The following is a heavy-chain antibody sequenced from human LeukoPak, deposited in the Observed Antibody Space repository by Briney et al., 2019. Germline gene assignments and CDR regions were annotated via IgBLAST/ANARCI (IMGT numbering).Heavy chain of an antibody. Sequence: SETLSLTCAVYGGSFSGYYWSWIRQPPGKGLEWIGEINHSGSTNYNPSLKSRVTISVDTSKNQFSLKLSSVTAADTAVYYCASGLVVAAALWAYWGQGTLVTVSS. V-gene: IGHV4-34*01. CDR1: GGSFSGYY. J-gene: IGHJ4*02. D-gene: IGHD2-15*01. CDR3: ASGLVVAAALWAY. CDR2: INHSGST.